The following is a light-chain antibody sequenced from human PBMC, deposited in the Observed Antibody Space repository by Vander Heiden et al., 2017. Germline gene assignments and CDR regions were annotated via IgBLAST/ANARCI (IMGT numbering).Light chain of an antibody. CDR2: SNN. J-gene: IGLJ1*01. CDR1: SSNIGSNT. Sequence: QSVLTQPPSASGTPGQRVTISCSGSSSNIGSNTVNWYQQRPGTAPKRLIYSNNQRPSGVPDRFSGSKSGTSASLAISGLQSEDEADYYCAAWDDSLNGFVFGAGTKVTVL. CDR3: AAWDDSLNGFV. V-gene: IGLV1-44*01.